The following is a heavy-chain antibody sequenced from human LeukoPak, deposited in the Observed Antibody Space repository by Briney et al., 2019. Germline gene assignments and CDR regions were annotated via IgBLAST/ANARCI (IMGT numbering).Heavy chain of an antibody. D-gene: IGHD6-19*01. J-gene: IGHJ6*03. Sequence: GGSLSLSCALSGFTFSSFSMNWVRQAPGKGLEWVSSISSSSSYIYHADSVKGRFPISRDNAKNSLYLQMNSLRAEDTAVYYCARDSLHGSGWYVGYYYYMDVWGKGTTVTVSS. V-gene: IGHV3-21*01. CDR3: ARDSLHGSGWYVGYYYYMDV. CDR1: GFTFSSFS. CDR2: ISSSSSYI.